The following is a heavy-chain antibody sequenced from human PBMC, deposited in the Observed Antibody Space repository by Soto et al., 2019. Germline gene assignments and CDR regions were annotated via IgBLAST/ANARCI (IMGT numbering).Heavy chain of an antibody. D-gene: IGHD3-3*01. V-gene: IGHV1-69*06. CDR2: IIPIFGTA. CDR1: GGTFSSYA. J-gene: IGHJ6*02. CDR3: ASRSYDFWSGPAHYYYGMDV. Sequence: SVKVSCKASGGTFSSYAISWVRQAPGQGLEWMGGIIPIFGTANYAQKFQGRVTITADKSTSTAYMELSSLRSEDTAVYYCASRSYDFWSGPAHYYYGMDVWGQGTTVTVSS.